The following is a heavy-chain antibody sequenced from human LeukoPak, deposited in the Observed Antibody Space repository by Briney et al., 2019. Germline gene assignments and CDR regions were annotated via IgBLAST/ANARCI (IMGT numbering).Heavy chain of an antibody. CDR3: AREGPGYYYASSGYSDAFDI. V-gene: IGHV3-30-3*01. Sequence: GGSLRLSCVASGFTFSTYIIHWVRQAPGKGLEWVAVISYDGTNKYYTDSVKGRFTISRDISKNTLFLQMRSLRPEDTAVYYCAREGPGYYYASSGYSDAFDIWGQGTMVTVSS. CDR1: GFTFSTYI. CDR2: ISYDGTNK. J-gene: IGHJ3*02. D-gene: IGHD3-22*01.